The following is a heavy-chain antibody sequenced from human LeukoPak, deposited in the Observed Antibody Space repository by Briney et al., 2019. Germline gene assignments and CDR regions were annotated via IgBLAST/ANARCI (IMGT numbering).Heavy chain of an antibody. J-gene: IGHJ4*02. D-gene: IGHD3-22*01. V-gene: IGHV1-69*06. Sequence: GASVKVSCEASGGTFSSYAVSWVRLTPGQGLEWLGGIIPVFGTTTYAQKFQAKVTMTAEKSTNTAYLEISSLTSDDTAVYYCARCSPGDSSNFYAVLQYWGQGTQVTVST. CDR2: IIPVFGTT. CDR1: GGTFSSYA. CDR3: ARCSPGDSSNFYAVLQY.